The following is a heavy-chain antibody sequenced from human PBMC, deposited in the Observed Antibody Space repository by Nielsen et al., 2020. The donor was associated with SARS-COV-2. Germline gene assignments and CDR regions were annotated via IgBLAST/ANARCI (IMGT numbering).Heavy chain of an antibody. Sequence: GSLRLSCAVYGGSFSGYYWSWIRQPPGKGLEWIGEINHSGSTNYNPSLKSRVTISVDKSKNQFSLKLSSVTAVDTAVYYCARVLRHRVGDWGQGTLVTVSS. CDR1: GGSFSGYY. V-gene: IGHV4-34*01. D-gene: IGHD3-10*01. CDR3: ARVLRHRVGD. J-gene: IGHJ4*02. CDR2: INHSGST.